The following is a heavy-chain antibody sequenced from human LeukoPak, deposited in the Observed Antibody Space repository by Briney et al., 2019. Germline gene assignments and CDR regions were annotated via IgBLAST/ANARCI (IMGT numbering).Heavy chain of an antibody. D-gene: IGHD2-2*01. V-gene: IGHV1-69*13. J-gene: IGHJ4*02. CDR2: IIPIFGTA. CDR3: ARDYCSSTSCLFDY. Sequence: SVKVSCKASGGTFSSYAISWVRQAPGQGLEWMGGIIPIFGTANYAQKFQGRVTITADESTSTAYMELSSLRSEDTAVYYCARDYCSSTSCLFDYWGQGALVTVSS. CDR1: GGTFSSYA.